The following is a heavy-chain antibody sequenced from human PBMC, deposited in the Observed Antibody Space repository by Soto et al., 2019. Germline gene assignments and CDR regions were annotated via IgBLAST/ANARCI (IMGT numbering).Heavy chain of an antibody. CDR2: IIPIFGTA. CDR3: ARGSYSSSWYDRYGMDV. D-gene: IGHD6-13*01. J-gene: IGHJ6*02. V-gene: IGHV1-69*12. Sequence: QVQLVQSGAEVKKPGSSVKVSCKASGGTFSSYAISWVRQAPGQGLEWMGGIIPIFGTANYAQKFQGRVTITAXXSXSXVYMELSSLRSEDTAVYYCARGSYSSSWYDRYGMDVWGQGTTVTVSS. CDR1: GGTFSSYA.